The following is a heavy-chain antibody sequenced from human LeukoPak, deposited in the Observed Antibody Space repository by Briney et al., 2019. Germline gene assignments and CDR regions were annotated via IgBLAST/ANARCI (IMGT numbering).Heavy chain of an antibody. CDR3: ARDLVYSYGQRVVGDYFDY. D-gene: IGHD5-18*01. CDR2: IYYSGST. Sequence: PSETLSLTCTVSGGSISSSSYYWGWIRQPPGKGLEWIGSIYYSGSTYYNPSLKSRVTISVDTSKNQFSLKLSSVTAADTAVYYCARDLVYSYGQRVVGDYFDYWGQGTLVTVSS. J-gene: IGHJ4*02. V-gene: IGHV4-39*07. CDR1: GGSISSSSYY.